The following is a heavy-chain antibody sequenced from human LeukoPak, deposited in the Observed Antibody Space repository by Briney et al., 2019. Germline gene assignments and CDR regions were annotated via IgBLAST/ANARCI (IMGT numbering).Heavy chain of an antibody. CDR2: IYPGDSDT. CDR3: ARHERGGYSGYDLKLNWFDP. CDR1: GYSFTNYW. D-gene: IGHD5-12*01. J-gene: IGHJ5*02. V-gene: IGHV5-51*01. Sequence: GESLKISCKGSGYSFTNYWIGWVRQMPGKGLEWMGIIYPGDSDTRYSPSFQGLVTISTDKSISTAYLQWSSLEASDTAMYYCARHERGGYSGYDLKLNWFDPWGQGTLVTVSS.